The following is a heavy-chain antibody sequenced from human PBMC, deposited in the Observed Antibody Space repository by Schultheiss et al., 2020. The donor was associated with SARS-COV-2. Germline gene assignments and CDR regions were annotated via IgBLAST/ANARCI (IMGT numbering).Heavy chain of an antibody. D-gene: IGHD6-13*01. V-gene: IGHV3-11*05. CDR1: GFTVSSNY. J-gene: IGHJ2*01. CDR3: AKGIAAAGTFWWYFDL. CDR2: ISKNSIFT. Sequence: GGSLRLSCAASGFTVSSNYMSWIRQAPGKGLEWISYISKNSIFTNYADSVKGRFTISRDNAKNSLYLQMNSLRAEDTAVYYCAKGIAAAGTFWWYFDLWGRGTLVTVSS.